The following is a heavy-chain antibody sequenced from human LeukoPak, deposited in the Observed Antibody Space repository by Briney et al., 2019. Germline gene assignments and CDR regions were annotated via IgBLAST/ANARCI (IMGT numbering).Heavy chain of an antibody. CDR2: ISSSSSTI. V-gene: IGHV3-48*04. CDR3: ARLYCSGGSCRRPNWFDP. CDR1: GLTFSSYS. D-gene: IGHD2-15*01. Sequence: GGSLRLSCAASGLTFSSYSMNWVRQAPGKGLEWVSYISSSSSTIYYADSVKGRFTISRDNAKNSLYLQMNSLRAEDTAVYYCARLYCSGGSCRRPNWFDPWGQGTLVTVSS. J-gene: IGHJ5*02.